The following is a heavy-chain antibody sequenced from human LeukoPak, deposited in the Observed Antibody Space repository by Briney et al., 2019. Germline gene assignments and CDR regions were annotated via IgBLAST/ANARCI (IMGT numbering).Heavy chain of an antibody. CDR2: IKQDGSEK. CDR3: ARDPYDSSGYWTLDY. Sequence: PGASLRLSCAASGFTFGSYWMSWVRQAPGKGLEWVANIKQDGSEKYYVDSVKGRFTISRDNAKNSLYLQMNSLRAEDTAVYYCARDPYDSSGYWTLDYWGQGTLVTVSS. CDR1: GFTFGSYW. D-gene: IGHD3-22*01. J-gene: IGHJ4*02. V-gene: IGHV3-7*03.